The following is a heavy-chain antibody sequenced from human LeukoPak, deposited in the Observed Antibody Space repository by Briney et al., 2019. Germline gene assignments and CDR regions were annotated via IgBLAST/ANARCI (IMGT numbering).Heavy chain of an antibody. CDR2: ISANDGNT. CDR3: ARESHITREDY. CDR1: GYTFTSYG. J-gene: IGHJ4*02. Sequence: ASVKVSCKASGYTFTSYGISWVRQAPGQGLEWMGWISANDGNTDYPQKLQGRVTMTTDTSTSTAYMELRSLRSDDTAVYYCARESHITREDYWGQGTLVTVSS. D-gene: IGHD3-10*01. V-gene: IGHV1-18*01.